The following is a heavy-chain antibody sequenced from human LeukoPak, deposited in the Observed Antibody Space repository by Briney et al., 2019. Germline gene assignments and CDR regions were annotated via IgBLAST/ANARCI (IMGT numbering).Heavy chain of an antibody. D-gene: IGHD2-2*01. V-gene: IGHV4-39*01. Sequence: KPSETLSLTCTVSGGSISSSSYYWGWIRQPPGKGLEWIGSIYYSGSTYYNPSLKSRVTISVDTSKNQFSLKLSSVTAADTAVYYCARHPRCGSSTSCYLSSFDYWGQGTLVTVSS. CDR2: IYYSGST. CDR3: ARHPRCGSSTSCYLSSFDY. CDR1: GGSISSSSYY. J-gene: IGHJ4*02.